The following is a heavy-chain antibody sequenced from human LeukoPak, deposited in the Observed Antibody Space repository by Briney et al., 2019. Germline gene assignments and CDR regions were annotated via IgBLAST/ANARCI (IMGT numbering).Heavy chain of an antibody. J-gene: IGHJ6*03. CDR2: ISSGGDIM. CDR3: ARVPLYSGYDYYYYMDV. V-gene: IGHV3-11*04. D-gene: IGHD5-12*01. Sequence: GGSLRLSCAASGLRFSDYYVSWIRQAPGKGLQWVSYISSGGDIMHYADSVKGRFTISRDNAKNSLYLQMNSLRAEDTAVYYCARVPLYSGYDYYYYMDVWGKGTTVTVSS. CDR1: GLRFSDYY.